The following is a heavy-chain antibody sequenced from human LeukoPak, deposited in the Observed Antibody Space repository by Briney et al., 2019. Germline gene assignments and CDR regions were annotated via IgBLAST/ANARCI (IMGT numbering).Heavy chain of an antibody. D-gene: IGHD3-16*02. CDR3: ARQYYDYVWGSYRRPFDY. V-gene: IGHV4-39*01. J-gene: IGHJ4*02. CDR1: GGSISSSSYY. Sequence: PSETLSLTCTVSGGSISSSSYYWGWIRQPPRKGLEWIGSIYYSGSTYYNPSLKSRVTISVDTSKNQFSLKLSSVTAADTAVYYCARQYYDYVWGSYRRPFDYWGQGTLVTVSS. CDR2: IYYSGST.